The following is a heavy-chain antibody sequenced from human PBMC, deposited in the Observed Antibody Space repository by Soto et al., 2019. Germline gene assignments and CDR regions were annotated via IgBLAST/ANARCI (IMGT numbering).Heavy chain of an antibody. CDR3: ARDKSILLWFGELLYYGMDV. CDR2: INPSGGST. Sequence: EASVKVSCKASGYTFTSYYMHWVRQAPGQGLEWMGIINPSGGSTSYAQKFQGRVTMTRDTSTSTVYMELSSLRSEDTAVYYCARDKSILLWFGELLYYGMDVWGQGTTVTVSS. D-gene: IGHD3-10*01. CDR1: GYTFTSYY. J-gene: IGHJ6*02. V-gene: IGHV1-46*01.